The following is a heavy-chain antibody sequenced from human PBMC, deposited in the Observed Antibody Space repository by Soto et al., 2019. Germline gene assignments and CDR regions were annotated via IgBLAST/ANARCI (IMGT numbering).Heavy chain of an antibody. V-gene: IGHV3-30*18. Sequence: QVQLVESGGGVVQPGRSLRLSCAASGFTFSSYGMHWVRQAPGKGLEWVAVISYDGSNKYYADSVKGRFTISRDNSKNPLYLQMNSLRAEDTAVYYCAKPGDYYDSSPLVYWGQGTLVTVSS. CDR3: AKPGDYYDSSPLVY. CDR2: ISYDGSNK. D-gene: IGHD3-22*01. CDR1: GFTFSSYG. J-gene: IGHJ4*02.